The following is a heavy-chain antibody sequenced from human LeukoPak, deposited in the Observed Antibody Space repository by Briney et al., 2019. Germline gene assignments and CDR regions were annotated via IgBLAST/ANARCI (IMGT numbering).Heavy chain of an antibody. D-gene: IGHD3-10*01. CDR3: ARSPMVRGGMDV. CDR1: GYTFTSYA. V-gene: IGHV1-46*01. CDR2: INPSGGST. Sequence: ASVKVSCKASGYTFTSYAMHWVRQAPGQGLEWMGIINPSGGSTSYAQKFQGRVTMTRDTSTSTVYMELSSLRSEDTAVYYCARSPMVRGGMDVWGQGTTVTVSS. J-gene: IGHJ6*02.